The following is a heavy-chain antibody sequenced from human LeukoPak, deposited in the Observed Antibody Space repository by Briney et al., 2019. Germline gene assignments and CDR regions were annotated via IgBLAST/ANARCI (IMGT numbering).Heavy chain of an antibody. CDR1: GFTFSSYS. J-gene: IGHJ4*02. CDR2: ISSSSSSYI. D-gene: IGHD6-13*01. V-gene: IGHV3-21*01. Sequence: SGGSLRLSCAASGFTFSSYSMNWVRQAPGKGLEWVSSISSSSSSYIYYADSVKGRFTISRDNAKNSLYLQMNSLRAEDTAVYYCARDLEQQLVSDFDYWGQGTLVTVSS. CDR3: ARDLEQQLVSDFDY.